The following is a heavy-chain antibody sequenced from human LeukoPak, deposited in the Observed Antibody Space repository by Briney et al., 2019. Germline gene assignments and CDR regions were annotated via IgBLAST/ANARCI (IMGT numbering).Heavy chain of an antibody. D-gene: IGHD3-22*01. Sequence: SVKVSCKASGFTFTSSAMQWVRQARGQRLEWIGWIVVGSGNTNYAQKFQEGVTITRDMSTSTAYMELSSLRSEDTAVYYCAADLTKTMSFDYWGQGTLVTVSS. J-gene: IGHJ4*02. CDR2: IVVGSGNT. V-gene: IGHV1-58*02. CDR3: AADLTKTMSFDY. CDR1: GFTFTSSA.